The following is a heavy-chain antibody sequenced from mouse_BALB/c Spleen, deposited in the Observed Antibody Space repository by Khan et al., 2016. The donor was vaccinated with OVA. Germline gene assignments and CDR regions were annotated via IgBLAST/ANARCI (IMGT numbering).Heavy chain of an antibody. CDR2: ISSGDSYT. Sequence: EVELVESGGDLVKPGGSLKLSCAASGFTFSGYALSWVRQTPEKRLEWVATISSGDSYTYYPDSVKGRFTISRDNVKNTLYLQMSSLRSEETAMYYCARPPITTIVATSYWFFDVWGAGTTVTVSS. J-gene: IGHJ1*01. D-gene: IGHD1-1*01. CDR1: GFTFSGYA. V-gene: IGHV5-9-3*01. CDR3: ARPPITTIVATSYWFFDV.